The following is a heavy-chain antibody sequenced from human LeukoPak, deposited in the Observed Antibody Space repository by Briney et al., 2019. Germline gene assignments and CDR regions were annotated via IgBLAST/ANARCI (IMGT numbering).Heavy chain of an antibody. V-gene: IGHV3-30*18. CDR2: ISYDGSNK. CDR1: GFTFSSYG. CDR3: AKDRDGDLFDY. Sequence: GGSLRLSCAASGFTFSSYGMHWVRQAPGKGLEWVAVISYDGSNKYYADSVKGRFTISRDNSKNTLYLQMNSLRAEDTAVYYCAKDRDGDLFDYWGQGTQVTVSS. D-gene: IGHD7-27*01. J-gene: IGHJ4*02.